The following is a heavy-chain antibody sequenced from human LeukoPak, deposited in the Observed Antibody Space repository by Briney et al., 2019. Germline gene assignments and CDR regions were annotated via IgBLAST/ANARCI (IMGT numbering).Heavy chain of an antibody. V-gene: IGHV3-48*04. CDR3: ARDLSLYCSGGSCYSLNY. Sequence: GGSLRLSCTASGFTFCSYSMNWVRQAPGKGLEWVSYISSSGSTIYYADSVKGRFTISRDNAENSLYLQMNSLRAEDTAVYYCARDLSLYCSGGSCYSLNYWGQGTLVTVSS. CDR2: ISSSGSTI. CDR1: GFTFCSYS. D-gene: IGHD2-15*01. J-gene: IGHJ4*02.